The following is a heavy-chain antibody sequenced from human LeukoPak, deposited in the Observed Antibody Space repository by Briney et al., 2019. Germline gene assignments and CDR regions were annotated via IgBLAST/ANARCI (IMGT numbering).Heavy chain of an antibody. V-gene: IGHV3-53*01. Sequence: GGALRLSCAVSGFTLSINHMSWVPHAPGEGLEWVSVIYNGGSTYHAGPVKGRFTVSRDNSKNTLYILMKSLRAEVTDLYSCARGGEYPLPLDSWGQGTLVTVYS. CDR2: IYNGGST. CDR3: ARGGEYPLPLDS. J-gene: IGHJ4*02. CDR1: GFTLSINH. D-gene: IGHD2-2*01.